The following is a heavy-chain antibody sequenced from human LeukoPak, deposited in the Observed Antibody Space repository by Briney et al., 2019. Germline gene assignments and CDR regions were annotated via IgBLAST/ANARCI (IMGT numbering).Heavy chain of an antibody. CDR3: ARGGVYL. CDR2: VNISNSYI. Sequence: GGSLTLSCAASGCTFSSYRLNWVRQAPGKGLEGVSSVNISNSYIYYADSVKGRFTTSRDNAKNSLYLQMNSLRAEDTAVYYGARGGVYLWGQGTLVTVSS. D-gene: IGHD3-3*01. J-gene: IGHJ5*02. V-gene: IGHV3-21*01. CDR1: GCTFSSYR.